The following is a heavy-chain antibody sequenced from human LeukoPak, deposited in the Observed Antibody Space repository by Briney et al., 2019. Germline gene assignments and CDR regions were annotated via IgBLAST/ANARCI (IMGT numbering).Heavy chain of an antibody. CDR2: IKQDGSEK. V-gene: IGHV3-7*03. D-gene: IGHD3-22*01. Sequence: PGGSLRLSCAASGFTFSNYWMSWVRQAPGKGLEWVANIKQDGSEKYYVDSVKGRFTISRDNAKNSLYLQMNSLRAEDTAVYYCARDPDPYDSSGYYSDWGQGTLVTVSS. J-gene: IGHJ4*02. CDR1: GFTFSNYW. CDR3: ARDPDPYDSSGYYSD.